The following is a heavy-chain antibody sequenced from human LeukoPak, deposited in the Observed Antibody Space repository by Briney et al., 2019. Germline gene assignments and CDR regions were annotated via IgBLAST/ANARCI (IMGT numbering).Heavy chain of an antibody. Sequence: SVKVSCKASGGTFSSYAISWERQAPGQGLEWMGRIIPIFGTANYAQKFQGRVTITTDESTSTAYMELSSQRSEGTAVYYCARDEVGALQNDYWGQGTLVTVSS. CDR2: IIPIFGTA. CDR3: ARDEVGALQNDY. D-gene: IGHD1-26*01. CDR1: GGTFSSYA. V-gene: IGHV1-69*05. J-gene: IGHJ4*02.